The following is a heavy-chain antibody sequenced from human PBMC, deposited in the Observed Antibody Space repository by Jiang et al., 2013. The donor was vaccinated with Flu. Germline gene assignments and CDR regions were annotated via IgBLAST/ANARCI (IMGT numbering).Heavy chain of an antibody. D-gene: IGHD5-18*01. Sequence: GLVQPGGSLRLSCAASGITFSRSAMSWVRQAPGKGLEWVSAISGSGGSTYYADSVKGRFTVSRDNSRNTLYLQMNSLRAEDTAVYYCAKGGCSYGEYRFYSDYWGQGTLVTVSS. V-gene: IGHV3-23*01. CDR1: GITFSRSA. J-gene: IGHJ4*02. CDR2: ISGSGGST. CDR3: AKGGCSYGEYRFYSDY.